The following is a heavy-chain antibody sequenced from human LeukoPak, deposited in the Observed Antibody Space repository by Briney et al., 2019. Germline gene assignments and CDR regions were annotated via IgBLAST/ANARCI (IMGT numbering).Heavy chain of an antibody. D-gene: IGHD6-13*01. V-gene: IGHV3-48*01. CDR2: IISSSVII. Sequence: GGSLRLSCAASGFTFSAFSMNWVRQAPGKGLEWLSYIISSSVIIHYADSVKGRFTIPRDNAMNSLFLQMNSLRAEDTAVYYCAREIDGTAAAFYDYYMDVWGKGTTVTVSS. CDR1: GFTFSAFS. CDR3: AREIDGTAAAFYDYYMDV. J-gene: IGHJ6*03.